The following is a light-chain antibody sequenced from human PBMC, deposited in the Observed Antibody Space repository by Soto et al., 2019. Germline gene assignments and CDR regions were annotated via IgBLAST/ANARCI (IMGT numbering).Light chain of an antibody. Sequence: QSVLTQPPSASGTPGQRVTISCSGSSSNIGSNCVYWYQQLPGTAPKLLIYRNNQRPSGVPDRFSGSKSGTSASLAMSGLRSEDEGDYYGAAWDDSLSGRIFGGGTKLTVL. CDR1: SSNIGSNC. V-gene: IGLV1-47*01. J-gene: IGLJ2*01. CDR3: AAWDDSLSGRI. CDR2: RNN.